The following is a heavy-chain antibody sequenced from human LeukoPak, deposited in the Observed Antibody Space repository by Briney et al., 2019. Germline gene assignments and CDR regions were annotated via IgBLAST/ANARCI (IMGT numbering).Heavy chain of an antibody. Sequence: GASVKVSCKASGGTFSSYVISWVRQAPGQGLEWMGGIIPIFGTANYAQKFQGRVTITADESTSTAYMELSSLRSEDTAVYYCATNPLYYDILTGYYTSRGSYYFDYWGQGTLVTVSS. CDR3: ATNPLYYDILTGYYTSRGSYYFDY. CDR1: GGTFSSYV. CDR2: IIPIFGTA. D-gene: IGHD3-9*01. V-gene: IGHV1-69*13. J-gene: IGHJ4*02.